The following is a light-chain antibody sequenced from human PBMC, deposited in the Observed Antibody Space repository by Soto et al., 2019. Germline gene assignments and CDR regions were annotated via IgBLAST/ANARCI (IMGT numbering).Light chain of an antibody. J-gene: IGKJ3*01. V-gene: IGKV1-33*01. CDR3: QQYYNLPIT. CDR1: QDISNY. CDR2: DAS. Sequence: DIQMTQSPSSLSASVGDRVTITCQASQDISNYLNWYQQKPGKAPKLLIYDASNLETGVPSRFSGSGSGTDFKFSISSLQPEDIATYYCQQYYNLPITFGPGTKVDIK.